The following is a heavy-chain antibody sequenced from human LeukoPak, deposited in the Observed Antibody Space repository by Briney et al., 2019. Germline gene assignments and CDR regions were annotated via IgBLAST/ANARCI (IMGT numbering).Heavy chain of an antibody. D-gene: IGHD2-21*02. CDR2: IKSKTNGGTT. V-gene: IGHV3-15*01. CDR3: TTDKGRYCGGDCSSDY. J-gene: IGHJ4*02. Sequence: GGSLRLSCAASGFTFSYAWMSWVRQPPGEGLEWVGRIKSKTNGGTTDYAAPVKGRFIISRDDSKNTLYLQMNSLKNEDTAMYYCTTDKGRYCGGDCSSDYWGQGTLVTVSS. CDR1: GFTFSYAW.